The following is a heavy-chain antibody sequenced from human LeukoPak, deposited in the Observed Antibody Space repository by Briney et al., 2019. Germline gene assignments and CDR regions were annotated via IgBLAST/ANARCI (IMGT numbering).Heavy chain of an antibody. V-gene: IGHV1-46*01. D-gene: IGHD6-13*01. CDR2: INPSGGST. Sequence: ASVKVSCKASGYTFTSYYMHWVRQAPGQGLEWMGIINPSGGSTSYAQKFQGRVTITRDMSTSTVYMELSSLRSEDTAVYYCARRGSSSWPFDYWGQGTLVTVSS. CDR3: ARRGSSSWPFDY. J-gene: IGHJ4*02. CDR1: GYTFTSYY.